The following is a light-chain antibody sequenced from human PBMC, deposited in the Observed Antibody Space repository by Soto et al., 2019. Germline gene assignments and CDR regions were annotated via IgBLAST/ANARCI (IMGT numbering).Light chain of an antibody. CDR1: QGISSY. J-gene: IGKJ3*01. CDR2: AAS. CDR3: QQYYSYPRT. V-gene: IGKV1-8*01. Sequence: AIRMTQSPSSLSASTGDRVTITCRASQGISSYLAWYQQKPGKAPKLRIYAASTLQSGVPSRFSGSGSGTDFTLTISCLQSEEFATYYCQQYYSYPRTFGPGTKVDIK.